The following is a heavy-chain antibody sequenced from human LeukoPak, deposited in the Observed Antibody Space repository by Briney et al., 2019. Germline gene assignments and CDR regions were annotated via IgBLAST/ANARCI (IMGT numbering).Heavy chain of an antibody. J-gene: IGHJ4*02. V-gene: IGHV1-46*01. CDR2: INPSGGST. D-gene: IGHD3-10*01. CDR3: AREGSTMVRGVCDY. Sequence: ASVKVSCKASGYTFTSYYMHWVRQAPGQGLEWMGIINPSGGSTGYAQKFQGRVTMTTDTSTSTAYMELRSLRSDDTAVYYCAREGSTMVRGVCDYWGQGTLVTVSS. CDR1: GYTFTSYY.